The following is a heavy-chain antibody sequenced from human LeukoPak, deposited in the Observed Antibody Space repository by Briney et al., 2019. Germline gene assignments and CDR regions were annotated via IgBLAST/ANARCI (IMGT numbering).Heavy chain of an antibody. J-gene: IGHJ4*02. Sequence: GGSLRLSCAASGFTFSSYSMNWVRQAPGKGLEWVSSISSSSSYIYYAASVKGRFTISRDNAKNSLYLQMNSLRAEDTAVYYCARGAAAGTFALDYWGQGTLVTVSS. D-gene: IGHD6-13*01. CDR3: ARGAAAGTFALDY. CDR2: ISSSSSYI. CDR1: GFTFSSYS. V-gene: IGHV3-21*01.